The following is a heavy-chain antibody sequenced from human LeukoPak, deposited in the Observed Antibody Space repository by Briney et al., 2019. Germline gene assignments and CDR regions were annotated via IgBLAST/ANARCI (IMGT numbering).Heavy chain of an antibody. D-gene: IGHD3-10*01. J-gene: IGHJ4*02. CDR1: GGSISSGGYY. V-gene: IGHV4-30-2*01. Sequence: PSQTLSLTCTVSGGSISSGGYYWSWIRQPPGKGLEWIGYIYHSGSTYYNPSLKSRVTISVDRSKNQFSLKLSSVTAADTAVYYCARQSLLWFGETYWGQGTLVTVSS. CDR3: ARQSLLWFGETY. CDR2: IYHSGST.